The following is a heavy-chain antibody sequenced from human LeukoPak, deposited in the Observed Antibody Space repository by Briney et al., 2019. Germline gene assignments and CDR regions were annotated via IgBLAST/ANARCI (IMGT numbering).Heavy chain of an antibody. D-gene: IGHD3-9*01. V-gene: IGHV1-18*01. CDR1: GYNLFSYG. Sequence: ASVKVSCKASGYNLFSYGFSWVRQAPGQGLEWMGWISAYNGHTNYEEKFQDRVTMTTDTSTRTGYMELRSLRSDDTAVYYCARGYVVVPLDVWGQGTLVTVSS. J-gene: IGHJ4*02. CDR2: ISAYNGHT. CDR3: ARGYVVVPLDV.